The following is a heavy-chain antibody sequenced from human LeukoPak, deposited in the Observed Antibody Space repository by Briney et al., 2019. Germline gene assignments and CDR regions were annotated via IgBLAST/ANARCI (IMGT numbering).Heavy chain of an antibody. CDR3: ARVVGRYSSSWYDWFDP. CDR1: GGSFSGYY. D-gene: IGHD6-13*01. V-gene: IGHV4-34*01. J-gene: IGHJ5*02. Sequence: SETLSLTCAVYGGSFSGYYWSWIRQPPGKGLEWIGEINHSGSTNYNPSLKSRVTISVDTSKNQFSLKLSSVTAADTAVYYCARVVGRYSSSWYDWFDPWGQGTPVTVSS. CDR2: INHSGST.